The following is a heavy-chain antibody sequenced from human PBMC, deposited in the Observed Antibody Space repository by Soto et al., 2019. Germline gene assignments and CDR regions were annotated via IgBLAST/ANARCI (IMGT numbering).Heavy chain of an antibody. V-gene: IGHV3-21*01. CDR3: ARDAPTSIAARAFFYYLGMDG. CDR2: ISSSNNYI. D-gene: IGHD6-6*01. CDR1: EFTLSSYS. J-gene: IGHJ6*02. Sequence: EVQLVESGGGLVKPGGSLRLSCAASEFTLSSYSMNWVRQAPGKGLEWVSCISSSNNYIYYADSVKGRFTISRDNAKNSVYLQMNSLRVEDTAVYYCARDAPTSIAARAFFYYLGMDGWGQGTTVTVSS.